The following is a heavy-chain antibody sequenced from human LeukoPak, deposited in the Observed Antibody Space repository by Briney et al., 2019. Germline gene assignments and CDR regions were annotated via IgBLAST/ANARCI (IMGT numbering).Heavy chain of an antibody. J-gene: IGHJ3*02. V-gene: IGHV1-69*05. D-gene: IGHD3-22*01. CDR2: IIPIFGTA. Sequence: ASVKVSCKASGGTFSSYAISWVRQAPGQGLEWMGRIIPIFGTANYAQKFQGRVTITTDEPTSTAYMELSSLRSEDTAVYYCAREGYDSSGYRRGSAFDIWGQGTMVTVSS. CDR1: GGTFSSYA. CDR3: AREGYDSSGYRRGSAFDI.